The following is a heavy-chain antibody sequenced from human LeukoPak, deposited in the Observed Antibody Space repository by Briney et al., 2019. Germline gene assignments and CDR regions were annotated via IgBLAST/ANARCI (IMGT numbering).Heavy chain of an antibody. J-gene: IGHJ3*02. Sequence: SETLSLTCAVSGGSISSGGYSWSWIRQPPGKGLEWIGYIYHSGSTYYNPSLKSRVTISVDRSKNQFSLKLSSVTAADTAVYYCARSINYYDSSGYYPTYSFDIWGQGTMVTVSS. D-gene: IGHD3-22*01. V-gene: IGHV4-30-2*01. CDR1: GGSISSGGYS. CDR2: IYHSGST. CDR3: ARSINYYDSSGYYPTYSFDI.